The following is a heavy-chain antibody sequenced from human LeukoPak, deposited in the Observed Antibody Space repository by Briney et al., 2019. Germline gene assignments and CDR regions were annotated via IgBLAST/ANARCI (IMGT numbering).Heavy chain of an antibody. Sequence: GESLKISCKGPGYSFTSYLISWVRQIPGKGLEWMGRIDPSEAYTKYSPSFQGHITISADKSISTAYLQWSSLKASDTAMYYCARTKRLEYYFDYWGQGTLVTVSS. V-gene: IGHV5-10-1*01. J-gene: IGHJ4*02. CDR3: ARTKRLEYYFDY. D-gene: IGHD1-1*01. CDR1: GYSFTSYL. CDR2: IDPSEAYT.